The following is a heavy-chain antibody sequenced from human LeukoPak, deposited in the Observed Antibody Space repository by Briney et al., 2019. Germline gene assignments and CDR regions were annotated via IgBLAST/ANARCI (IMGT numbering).Heavy chain of an antibody. Sequence: PGGSLRLSCVVSGFTFSNYWMSWVRQAPGKGLEWVGRIKSKTDGGTTDYAAPVKGRFTISRDDSKNTLYLQMNSLKIEDTAVYYCTTDAGYSSRWYNYWGQGTLVTVSS. CDR2: IKSKTDGGTT. CDR1: GFTFSNYW. CDR3: TTDAGYSSRWYNY. V-gene: IGHV3-15*01. D-gene: IGHD6-13*01. J-gene: IGHJ4*02.